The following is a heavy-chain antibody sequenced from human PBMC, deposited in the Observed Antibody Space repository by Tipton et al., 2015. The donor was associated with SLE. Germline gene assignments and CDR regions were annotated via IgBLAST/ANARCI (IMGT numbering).Heavy chain of an antibody. Sequence: TLSLTCAVSGGSISSYYWSWIRQPPGKGLEWIGSIYYSGSTYYNPSLKSRVTISVDTSKNQFSLKLSSVTAADTAVYYCARGLEWLPRGAFDIWGQGTMVTVSS. CDR3: ARGLEWLPRGAFDI. D-gene: IGHD3-3*01. J-gene: IGHJ3*02. V-gene: IGHV4-59*01. CDR2: IYYSGST. CDR1: GGSISSYY.